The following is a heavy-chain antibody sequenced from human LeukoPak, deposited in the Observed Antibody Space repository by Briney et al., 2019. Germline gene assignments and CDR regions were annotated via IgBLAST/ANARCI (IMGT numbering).Heavy chain of an antibody. CDR2: IYYSGST. V-gene: IGHV4-59*01. J-gene: IGHJ5*02. Sequence: PSETLSLTCTVSGGSISSYYWSWIRQPPGKGLKWIGYIYYSGSTNYNPSLKSRVTISVDTSKNQFSLKLSSVTAADTAVYYCARERERAYCGGDCYRYNWFDPWGQGTLVTVSS. D-gene: IGHD2-21*02. CDR3: ARERERAYCGGDCYRYNWFDP. CDR1: GGSISSYY.